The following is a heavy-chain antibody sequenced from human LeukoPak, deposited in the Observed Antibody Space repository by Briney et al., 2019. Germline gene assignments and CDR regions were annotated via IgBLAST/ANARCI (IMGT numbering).Heavy chain of an antibody. Sequence: GGSLRLSCAASGFTFSSYAVSWVRQAPGKGLEWVAFIRYDGSNRYYADSVKGRFTISRDNSKNTLYLQMNSLRAEDTAVYYCAKAEPASGYDYWGQGTLVTVSS. CDR3: AKAEPASGYDY. CDR2: IRYDGSNR. V-gene: IGHV3-30*02. J-gene: IGHJ4*02. D-gene: IGHD6-13*01. CDR1: GFTFSSYA.